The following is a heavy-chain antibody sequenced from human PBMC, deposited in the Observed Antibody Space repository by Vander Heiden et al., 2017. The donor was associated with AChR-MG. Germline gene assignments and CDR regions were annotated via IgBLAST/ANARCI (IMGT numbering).Heavy chain of an antibody. CDR2: ISGSGGST. J-gene: IGHJ3*02. CDR3: AKDRGVTMIVVVFDAFDI. CDR1: GFTFSSYA. V-gene: IGHV3-23*01. Sequence: EVQLLESGGGLVPPGGSLRLSCAASGFTFSSYAMSWVRQAPGKGLEWVSAISGSGGSTYYADSVKGRFTISRDNSKNTLYLQMNSLRAEDTAVYYCAKDRGVTMIVVVFDAFDIWGQGTMVTVSS. D-gene: IGHD3-22*01.